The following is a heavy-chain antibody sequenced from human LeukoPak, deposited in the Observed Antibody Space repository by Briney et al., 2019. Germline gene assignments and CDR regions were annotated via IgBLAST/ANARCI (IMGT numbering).Heavy chain of an antibody. CDR1: GFTFSTYC. V-gene: IGHV3-48*01. D-gene: IGHD6-19*01. CDR2: ISSSSSAI. J-gene: IGHJ4*02. Sequence: GGSLRLSCAASGFTFSTYCRNWVRQAPGKGLEGVAYISSSSSAIYSDSVKGRFTISRDNNKNSLYLQMNSLRAEDTAVYYCAGGSSGWDLDNWGQGTLVTVSS. CDR3: AGGSSGWDLDN.